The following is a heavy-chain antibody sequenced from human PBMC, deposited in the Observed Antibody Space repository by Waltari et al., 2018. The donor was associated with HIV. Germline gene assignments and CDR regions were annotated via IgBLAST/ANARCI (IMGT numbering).Heavy chain of an antibody. Sequence: QVHLEQWGTGLLRPSETLSLTCAVYGGSFRGYYWSWIRQAPGGGIEWIGEVNHVGRTNYSPSLKGRVTVSVDTSKNQFSLTMRSVTAADTAVYYCARDSAPGLAVDDDDGEFFYYGLDVWGQGTTVTVSS. CDR2: VNHVGRT. CDR1: GGSFRGYY. D-gene: IGHD6-19*01. V-gene: IGHV4-34*01. CDR3: ARDSAPGLAVDDDDGEFFYYGLDV. J-gene: IGHJ6*01.